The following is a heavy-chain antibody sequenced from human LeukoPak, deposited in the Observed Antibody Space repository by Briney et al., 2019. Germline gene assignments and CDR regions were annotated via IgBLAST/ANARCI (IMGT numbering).Heavy chain of an antibody. CDR3: ARLRKGYCTNGVCYYTFFDY. D-gene: IGHD2-8*01. CDR1: GFTFSSYW. J-gene: IGHJ4*02. V-gene: IGHV3-7*01. CDR2: IKQDGSEK. Sequence: GSLRLSCAASGFTFSSYWMSWVRQAPGKGLEWVANIKQDGSEKYYVDSVKGRFTISRDNAKNSLYPQMNSLRAEDTAVYYCARLRKGYCTNGVCYYTFFDYWGQGTLVTVSS.